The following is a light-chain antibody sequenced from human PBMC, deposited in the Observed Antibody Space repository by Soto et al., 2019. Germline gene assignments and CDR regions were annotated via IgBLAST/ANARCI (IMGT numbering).Light chain of an antibody. J-gene: IGKJ4*01. CDR3: QQYNNWPLT. CDR1: QSVRSN. CDR2: GAS. Sequence: EIVMTQSSATLSVSPGDGATLSCRASQSVRSNLAWYQQKPGQSPRLLIYGASTRATGIPARFSGSGSGTDFTLSISSLQSEDFAVYYCQQYNNWPLTFGGGTKVEIK. V-gene: IGKV3-15*01.